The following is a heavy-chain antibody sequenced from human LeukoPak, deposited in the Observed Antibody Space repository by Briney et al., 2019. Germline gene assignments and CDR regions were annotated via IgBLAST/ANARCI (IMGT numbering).Heavy chain of an antibody. V-gene: IGHV1-2*02. CDR3: ARDRDYGSGIFDY. CDR1: RYTFTGYY. Sequence: ASVKVSRKASRYTFTGYYMHWVRQAPGRGREWGGWNNPNSGGKNYAQKFQGRVTMTRDTYISTAYMELNRLRSDDDAVYYCARDRDYGSGIFDYWGQGTLVTVSS. D-gene: IGHD3-10*01. CDR2: NNPNSGGK. J-gene: IGHJ4*02.